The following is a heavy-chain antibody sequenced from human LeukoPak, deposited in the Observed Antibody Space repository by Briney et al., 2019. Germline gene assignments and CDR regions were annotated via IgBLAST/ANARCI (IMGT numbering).Heavy chain of an antibody. D-gene: IGHD6-13*01. V-gene: IGHV3-74*01. CDR2: INSDGSST. CDR1: GFTFSNYW. J-gene: IGHJ6*02. CDR3: ARDRSMASYYYYYYGMDV. Sequence: GGSLRLSCAASGFTFSNYWMHWVRHAPGKGLVWVSRINSDGSSTSYADSVKGRFTISRDNAKNTLYLQMNGLRAEDTAVYYCARDRSMASYYYYYYGMDVWGQGTTVTVSS.